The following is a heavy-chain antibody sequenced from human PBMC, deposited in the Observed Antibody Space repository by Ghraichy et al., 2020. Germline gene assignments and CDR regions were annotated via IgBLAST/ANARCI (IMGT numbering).Heavy chain of an antibody. CDR2: ITGSGGST. J-gene: IGHJ6*02. V-gene: IGHV3-23*01. CDR3: AKFSPPYGMDV. Sequence: ESLNISCAASGFTFSNYAMSWVRQAPGKGLEWVSTITGSGGSTYYADSVRGRFTISTDNSKNTLYLQMHSLRAEDTAVYYCAKFSPPYGMDVWGQGTTVTVSS. CDR1: GFTFSNYA.